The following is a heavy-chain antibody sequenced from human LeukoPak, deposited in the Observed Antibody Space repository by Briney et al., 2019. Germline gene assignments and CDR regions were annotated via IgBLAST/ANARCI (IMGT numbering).Heavy chain of an antibody. CDR2: IYYSGST. J-gene: IGHJ4*02. D-gene: IGHD3-3*01. CDR1: GGSISSYY. Sequence: PSETLSLTCTVSGGSISSYYWSWIRQPPGKGLEWIGCIYYSGSTYYNPSLKSRVTISVDTSKNQFSLKLSSVTAADTAVYYCARNALILECLFHFDYWGQGTLVTVSS. CDR3: ARNALILECLFHFDY. V-gene: IGHV4-59*12.